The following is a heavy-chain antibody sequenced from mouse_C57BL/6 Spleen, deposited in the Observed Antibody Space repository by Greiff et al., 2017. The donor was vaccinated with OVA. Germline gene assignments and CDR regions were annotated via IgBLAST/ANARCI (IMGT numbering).Heavy chain of an antibody. CDR2: IDPENGNT. CDR1: GFNITNTY. V-gene: IGHV14-3*01. J-gene: IGHJ4*01. CDR3: ASDDYDGKAMDD. Sequence: VQLKESVAELVRPGASVKLSCTASGFNITNTYMHWVKQRPEQGLEWIGRIDPENGNTKYAPKFQGKATITADTSSNTAYLQLSSLTSEDTAIYYCASDDYDGKAMDDWGQGTSVTVSS. D-gene: IGHD2-4*01.